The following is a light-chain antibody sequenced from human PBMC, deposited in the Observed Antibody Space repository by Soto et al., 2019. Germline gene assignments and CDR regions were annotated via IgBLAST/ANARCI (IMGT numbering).Light chain of an antibody. Sequence: EIVLTQSPGTLSLSPGERATLSCRASQSVSNNSLAWYQQRPGPAPRLHIYGASNRATGIPDRFSGSGSGIDFTLTISRLEPEDFAVYYCQQYGSSGTFGQGTKVDI. J-gene: IGKJ1*01. CDR2: GAS. CDR3: QQYGSSGT. V-gene: IGKV3-20*01. CDR1: QSVSNNS.